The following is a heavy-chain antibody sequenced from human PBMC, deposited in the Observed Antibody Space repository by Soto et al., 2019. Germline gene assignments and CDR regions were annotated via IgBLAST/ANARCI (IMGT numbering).Heavy chain of an antibody. Sequence: GESLKISCKGSGYSFTSYWIGWVRQMPGKGLEWMGIIYPGDSDTRYSPSFQGQVTISADKSISTAYLQWSSLKASDTAMYYCALIRGSGSLLEYYFDYWGQGTLVTVSS. CDR1: GYSFTSYW. D-gene: IGHD3-10*01. CDR2: IYPGDSDT. CDR3: ALIRGSGSLLEYYFDY. J-gene: IGHJ4*02. V-gene: IGHV5-51*01.